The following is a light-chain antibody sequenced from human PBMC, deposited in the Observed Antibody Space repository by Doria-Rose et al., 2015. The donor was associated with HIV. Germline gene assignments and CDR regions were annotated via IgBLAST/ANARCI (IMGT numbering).Light chain of an antibody. J-gene: IGKJ1*01. CDR2: DGS. CDR1: QSFSSTY. Sequence: TQSPGTLSLSPGERATLSCRASQSFSSTYLAWYQQTPGQAPSLLIYDGSTRATGIPDRFSASGSGTDFTLTINRLEPEDFALYCCHQYGTSWTFGQGTKVEI. V-gene: IGKV3-20*01. CDR3: HQYGTSWT.